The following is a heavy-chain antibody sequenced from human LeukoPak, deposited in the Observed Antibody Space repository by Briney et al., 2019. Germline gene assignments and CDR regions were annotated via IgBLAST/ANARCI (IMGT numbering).Heavy chain of an antibody. CDR3: AHRPLESEYSSSSWRDCYFDY. Sequence: SGPTLVNPTQTLTLTCTFSGFSLSTSGVGVGWIRQPPGKALEWLALIYWNDDKRYSPSLKSRLTITKDTSKNQVVLTMTNMDPVDTATYYCAHRPLESEYSSSSWRDCYFDYWGQGTLVTVSS. CDR1: GFSLSTSGVG. J-gene: IGHJ4*02. V-gene: IGHV2-5*01. CDR2: IYWNDDK. D-gene: IGHD6-6*01.